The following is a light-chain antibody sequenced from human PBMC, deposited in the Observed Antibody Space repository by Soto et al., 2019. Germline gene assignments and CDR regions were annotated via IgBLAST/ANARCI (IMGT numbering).Light chain of an antibody. CDR1: QSVSSY. J-gene: IGKJ1*01. CDR2: DAS. Sequence: EIVLTQSPATLSLSPGERATLSCRASQSVSSYLAWYQQKPGQAPRLLIYDASNRATGIPARFSGSGSGTDFTLTISSLEPEDFAVYYCQQSSNWPPVTFGQGTKVDIK. CDR3: QQSSNWPPVT. V-gene: IGKV3-11*01.